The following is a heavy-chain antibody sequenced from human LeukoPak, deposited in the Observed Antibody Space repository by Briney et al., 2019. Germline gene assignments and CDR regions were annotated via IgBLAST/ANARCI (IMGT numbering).Heavy chain of an antibody. CDR1: GGSFSGYF. CDR2: INHSGTT. Sequence: PSETLSLTCAVYGGSFSGYFWSWIRQPPGEGLEWIGEINHSGTTYYNPSLKSRVTISVDTSRNQFSLKLSSVTAADTAVYYCARRYSYGVDYWGQGTLVTVSS. D-gene: IGHD5-18*01. V-gene: IGHV4-34*01. J-gene: IGHJ4*02. CDR3: ARRYSYGVDY.